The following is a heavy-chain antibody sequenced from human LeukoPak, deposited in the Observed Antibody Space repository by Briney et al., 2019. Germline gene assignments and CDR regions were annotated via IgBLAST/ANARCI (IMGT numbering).Heavy chain of an antibody. J-gene: IGHJ4*02. CDR2: IYYSGST. CDR3: ARSYSYGFFDY. D-gene: IGHD5-18*01. CDR1: GGSISSYY. Sequence: PSETLSLTCTVSGGSISSYYWSWIRKPPGKGLEWIGYIYYSGSTNYNPSLKSRVTISVDTSKNQFSLKLSSVTAADTAVYYCARSYSYGFFDYWGQGTLVTVSS. V-gene: IGHV4-59*01.